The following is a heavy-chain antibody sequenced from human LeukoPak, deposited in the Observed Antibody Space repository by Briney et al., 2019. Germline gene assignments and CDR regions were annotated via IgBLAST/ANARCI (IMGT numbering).Heavy chain of an antibody. CDR3: ARVGNRMVRGVIHNWFDP. V-gene: IGHV1-2*02. CDR1: GYTFTGYH. J-gene: IGHJ5*02. Sequence: GASVKVSCKASGYTFTGYHMHWVRQAPGQGLEWMGWINPNSGGTNYAQKFQGRVTMTRDTSISTAYMELSRLRSDDTAVYYCARVGNRMVRGVIHNWFDPWGQGTLVTVSS. D-gene: IGHD3-10*01. CDR2: INPNSGGT.